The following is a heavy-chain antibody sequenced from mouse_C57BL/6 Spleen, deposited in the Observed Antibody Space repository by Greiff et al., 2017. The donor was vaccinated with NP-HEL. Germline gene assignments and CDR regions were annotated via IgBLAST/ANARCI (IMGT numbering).Heavy chain of an antibody. Sequence: QVQLQQPGAELVMPGASVKLSCKASGYTFTSYWMHWVKQRPGQGLEWIGEIDPSDSYTNYNQKFKGKSTLTVDKSSSTAYMQLSSLTSEDSAVYYCASGSSYGIDYWGQGTTLTVSS. CDR2: IDPSDSYT. V-gene: IGHV1-69*01. D-gene: IGHD1-1*01. CDR1: GYTFTSYW. J-gene: IGHJ2*01. CDR3: ASGSSYGIDY.